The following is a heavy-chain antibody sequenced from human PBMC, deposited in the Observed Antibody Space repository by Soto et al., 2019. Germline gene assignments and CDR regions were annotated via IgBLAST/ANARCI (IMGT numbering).Heavy chain of an antibody. J-gene: IGHJ4*02. Sequence: GGSLRLSCAASGFAFSSYWMSWVRQAPGKGLEWVANIKQDGSEKYYVDSVKGRFTISRDNAKNSLYLQMNSLRAEDTAVYYCARESLDLPFDYWGQGTLVTVSS. CDR3: ARESLDLPFDY. CDR1: GFAFSSYW. CDR2: IKQDGSEK. V-gene: IGHV3-7*01.